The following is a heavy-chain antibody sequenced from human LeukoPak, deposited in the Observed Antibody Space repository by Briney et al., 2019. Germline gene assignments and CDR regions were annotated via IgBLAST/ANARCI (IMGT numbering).Heavy chain of an antibody. J-gene: IGHJ4*02. CDR2: IFYSGST. CDR3: ARGRWGSSSWKYYFDY. D-gene: IGHD6-13*01. CDR1: GGSISSYY. V-gene: IGHV4-59*01. Sequence: SETLSLTCTVSGGSISSYYWSWIRQPPGRGLEWIGYIFYSGSTYYNPSLKSRVTISIDTSKNQFSLKLSSVTAADTAVYYCARGRWGSSSWKYYFDYWGQGTLVTVSS.